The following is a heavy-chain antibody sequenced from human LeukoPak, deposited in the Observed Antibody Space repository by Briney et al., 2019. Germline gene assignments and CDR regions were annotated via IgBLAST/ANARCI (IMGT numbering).Heavy chain of an antibody. Sequence: GGSLRLSCAASGFTFSDHYMTWIRQAPGKGLEWVSYISNSGSTIYYADSVKGRFTISRDNAKNSLYLQMNSLRVEDTAVYYCARGYCSRSSCYRGAFDIWGQGTMVTVSS. CDR3: ARGYCSRSSCYRGAFDI. D-gene: IGHD2-2*02. CDR2: ISNSGSTI. V-gene: IGHV3-11*04. J-gene: IGHJ3*02. CDR1: GFTFSDHY.